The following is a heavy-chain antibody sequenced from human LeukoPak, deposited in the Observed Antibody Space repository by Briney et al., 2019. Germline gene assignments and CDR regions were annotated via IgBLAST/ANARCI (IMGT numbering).Heavy chain of an antibody. CDR2: ISYDGNNE. Sequence: GGSLRLSCAASGFTFSSYAIHWVRQAPGKGLEWLALISYDGNNELYADSVRGRFSISRDNSKNMLFLQMNSLGPDDTAVYFCAREYGDLNFYYYTMDVWGQGTTVTVSS. CDR3: AREYGDLNFYYYTMDV. V-gene: IGHV3-30*03. J-gene: IGHJ6*02. CDR1: GFTFSSYA. D-gene: IGHD2-21*02.